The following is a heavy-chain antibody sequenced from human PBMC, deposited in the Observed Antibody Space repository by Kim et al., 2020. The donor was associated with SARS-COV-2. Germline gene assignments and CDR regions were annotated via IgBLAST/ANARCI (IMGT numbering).Heavy chain of an antibody. Sequence: ASVKVSCKVSGYTLTELSMHWVRQAPGKGLEWMGGFDPEDGETIYAQKFQGRVTMTEDTSTDTAYMELSSQRSEDTAVYYCATDYGANIAARSSSVYYYYMDVWGKGTTVTVSS. CDR1: GYTLTELS. CDR2: FDPEDGET. J-gene: IGHJ6*03. CDR3: ATDYGANIAARSSSVYYYYMDV. V-gene: IGHV1-24*01. D-gene: IGHD6-6*01.